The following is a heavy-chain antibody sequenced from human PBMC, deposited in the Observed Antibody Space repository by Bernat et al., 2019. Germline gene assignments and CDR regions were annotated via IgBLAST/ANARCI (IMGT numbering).Heavy chain of an antibody. CDR1: GDTVSSNSAA. D-gene: IGHD1-26*01. CDR2: TYYRSKWYY. J-gene: IGHJ4*02. V-gene: IGHV6-1*01. CDR3: TGGSRGGVGGFDY. Sequence: QVQLQQSGPGLVKPSQTLSLTCAISGDTVSSNSAAWNWIRQSPSRGLEWLGRTYYRSKWYYDYAVSVKSQITINQDTSKSQFSLQLSSVTPGDTAVYSCTGGSRGGVGGFDYWGQGTLVTVSS.